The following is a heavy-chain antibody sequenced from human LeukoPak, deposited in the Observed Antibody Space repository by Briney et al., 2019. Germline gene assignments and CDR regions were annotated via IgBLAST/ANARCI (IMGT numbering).Heavy chain of an antibody. J-gene: IGHJ4*02. CDR1: GGSISSGGYY. V-gene: IGHV4-39*07. CDR3: ARGPPLGIAVAGIRQNYFDY. CDR2: IYHSGST. D-gene: IGHD6-19*01. Sequence: PSETLSLTCTVSGGSISSGGYYWSWIRQHPGKGLEWIGEIYHSGSTNYNPSLKSRVTISVDKSKNQFSLKLSSVTAADTAVYYCARGPPLGIAVAGIRQNYFDYWGQGTLVTVSS.